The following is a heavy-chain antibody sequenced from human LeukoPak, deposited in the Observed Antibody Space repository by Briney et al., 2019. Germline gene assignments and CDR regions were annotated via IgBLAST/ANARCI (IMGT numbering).Heavy chain of an antibody. CDR1: GGSISSYS. CDR3: ARDRGSGYDFDY. D-gene: IGHD5-12*01. Sequence: SETLSLTCTVSGGSISSYSWSWIRQPPGKGLEWIGYIYYSGSTNYNPSLKSRVTISVDTSKNQFSLKLSSVTAADTAVYYCARDRGSGYDFDYWGQGTLVTVSS. CDR2: IYYSGST. J-gene: IGHJ4*02. V-gene: IGHV4-59*01.